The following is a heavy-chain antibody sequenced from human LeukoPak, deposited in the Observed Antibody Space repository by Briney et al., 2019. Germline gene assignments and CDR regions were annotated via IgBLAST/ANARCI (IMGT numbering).Heavy chain of an antibody. D-gene: IGHD3-10*01. CDR2: LYNTGSTGNT. V-gene: IGHV4-39*07. CDR3: ARDFGAGSYRYGMDV. CDR1: GDSITNYNYH. Sequence: SETLSHTCSVSGDSITNYNYHWGWIRQPPGKGLEWIGRLYNTGSTGNTDSNPSLQSRVTISADTSMNQIFLRLTSVTAADTAVYYCARDFGAGSYRYGMDVWGQGTTVTVSS. J-gene: IGHJ6*02.